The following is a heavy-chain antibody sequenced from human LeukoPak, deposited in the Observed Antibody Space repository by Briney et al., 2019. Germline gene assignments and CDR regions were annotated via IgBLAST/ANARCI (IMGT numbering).Heavy chain of an antibody. Sequence: ASVKVSCKASGYTFTSYDINWVRQATGQGLEWMGWMNPNSGNTGYAQKFQGRVTMTRNTSISTAYMELSSLRSEDTAVYYCARYEAGYDFWSGYYTNNYYGMDVWGQGTTVTVSS. D-gene: IGHD3-3*01. CDR3: ARYEAGYDFWSGYYTNNYYGMDV. J-gene: IGHJ6*02. V-gene: IGHV1-8*01. CDR1: GYTFTSYD. CDR2: MNPNSGNT.